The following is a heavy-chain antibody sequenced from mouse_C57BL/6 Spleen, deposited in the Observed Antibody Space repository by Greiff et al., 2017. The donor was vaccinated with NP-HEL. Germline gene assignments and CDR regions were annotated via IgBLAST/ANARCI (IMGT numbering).Heavy chain of an antibody. V-gene: IGHV1-61*01. J-gene: IGHJ3*01. Sequence: QVQLQQPGAELVRPGSSVKLSCKASGYTFTSYWMDWVKQRPGQGLEWIGNIYPSDSETHYNQKFKDKATLTVDKSSSTAYMQLSSLTSEDSAVYYCARVDYDYGWFAYWGQGTLVTVSA. D-gene: IGHD2-4*01. CDR3: ARVDYDYGWFAY. CDR1: GYTFTSYW. CDR2: IYPSDSET.